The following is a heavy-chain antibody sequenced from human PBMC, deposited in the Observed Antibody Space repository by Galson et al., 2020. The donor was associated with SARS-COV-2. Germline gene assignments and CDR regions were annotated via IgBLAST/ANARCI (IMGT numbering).Heavy chain of an antibody. CDR3: ARKAVPTMSYYDCMEV. CDR1: GFTFKNYA. J-gene: IGHJ6*02. Sequence: GGSLRLSCVASGFTFKNYAMPWVRQAPGKGLEWVSGISGSGGGTYYADSVKGRFTISRDNSKNTLYLQMNSLRAEDTAVYYCARKAVPTMSYYDCMEVWGQGTTIAVSS. V-gene: IGHV3-23*01. CDR2: ISGSGGGT. D-gene: IGHD5-12*01.